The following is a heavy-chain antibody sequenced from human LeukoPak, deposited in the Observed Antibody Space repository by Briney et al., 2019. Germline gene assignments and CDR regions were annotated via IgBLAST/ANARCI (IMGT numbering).Heavy chain of an antibody. D-gene: IGHD3-10*01. CDR2: ISYDGSNK. V-gene: IGHV3-30*03. Sequence: GGSLRLSCAASGFTFSSYGMHWVRQAPGKGLEWVAVISYDGSNKYYADSVKGRFTISRDNSKNTLYLQMNSLRAEDTAVYYCAREEPYGSGSYYSFFDYWGQGTLVTVSS. J-gene: IGHJ4*02. CDR3: AREEPYGSGSYYSFFDY. CDR1: GFTFSSYG.